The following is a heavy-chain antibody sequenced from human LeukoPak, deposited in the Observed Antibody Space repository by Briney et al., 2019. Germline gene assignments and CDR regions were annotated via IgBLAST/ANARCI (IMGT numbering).Heavy chain of an antibody. V-gene: IGHV1-69*06. CDR3: ARDGGSSAYSYYYYMDV. CDR1: GGTFSCYA. Sequence: SVKVSCKASGGTFSCYAISWVRQAPGQGLEWMGGIIPIFGTANYAQKFQGRVTITADKSTSTAYMELSSLRSDDTAVYYCARDGGSSAYSYYYYMDVWGKGTTVTVSS. J-gene: IGHJ6*03. D-gene: IGHD3-22*01. CDR2: IIPIFGTA.